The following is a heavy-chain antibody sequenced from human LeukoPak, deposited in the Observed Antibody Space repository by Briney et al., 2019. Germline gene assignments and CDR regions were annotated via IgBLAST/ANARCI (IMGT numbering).Heavy chain of an antibody. J-gene: IGHJ4*02. D-gene: IGHD3-3*01. V-gene: IGHV3-21*01. CDR3: ARDRRSLRFLEWLPSDY. CDR2: ISSSSSYI. Sequence: PGGSLRLSCAASGFTFSSYSMNWVRQAPGKGLEWVSSISSSSSYIYYADSVKGRFTISRDNAKNSLYLQMNSLRAEDTAVYYCARDRRSLRFLEWLPSDYWGQGTLVTVSS. CDR1: GFTFSSYS.